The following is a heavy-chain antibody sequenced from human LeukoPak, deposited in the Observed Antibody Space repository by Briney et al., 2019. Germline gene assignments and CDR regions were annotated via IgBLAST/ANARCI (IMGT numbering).Heavy chain of an antibody. CDR2: IKQDGSEK. CDR1: GFTFSSYW. J-gene: IGHJ6*04. CDR3: ASSGSGSKNTYYYYGMDV. D-gene: IGHD3-10*01. Sequence: GGSLRLSCAASGFTFSSYWMSWVRQAPGKGLEWVANIKQDGSEKYYVDSVKGRFTISGDNAKNSLYLQMNSLRAEGTAVYYCASSGSGSKNTYYYYGMDVWGKGTTVTVSS. V-gene: IGHV3-7*03.